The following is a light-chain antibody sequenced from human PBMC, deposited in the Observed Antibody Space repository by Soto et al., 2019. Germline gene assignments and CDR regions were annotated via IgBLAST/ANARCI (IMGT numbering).Light chain of an antibody. Sequence: VLTQSPSTLSLSPGAIATLSCRASLNVNSYLAWYQQKPGQASRLVIYDASNRAPGIPARFSGSGSGTDFTLTISSLEPEDFAVYYCQQRQYWPPIPFGQGTRLEIK. V-gene: IGKV3-11*01. CDR2: DAS. J-gene: IGKJ5*01. CDR1: LNVNSY. CDR3: QQRQYWPPIP.